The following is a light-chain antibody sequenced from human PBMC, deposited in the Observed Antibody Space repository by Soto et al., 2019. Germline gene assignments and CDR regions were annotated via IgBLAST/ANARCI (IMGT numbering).Light chain of an antibody. V-gene: IGKV3-20*01. CDR2: VAS. CDR1: QSVSSSY. CDR3: QQYGSSPCT. J-gene: IGKJ2*02. Sequence: EIVLTQSPGTVSLSPGERATLSCRASQSVSSSYLAWYQQRPGQAPRLLIYVASSGATGIPDRFSGSGSGKDFTITISRLEAEDVEVYYCQQYGSSPCTFGQGTKLEIK.